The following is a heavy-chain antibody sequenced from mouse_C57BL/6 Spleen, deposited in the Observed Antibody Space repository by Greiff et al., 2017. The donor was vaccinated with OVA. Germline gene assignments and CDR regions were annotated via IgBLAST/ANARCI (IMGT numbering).Heavy chain of an antibody. CDR2: ISDGGSYT. CDR3: ARDPRSGAMDY. V-gene: IGHV5-4*01. J-gene: IGHJ4*01. Sequence: EVHLVESGGGLVKPGGSLKLSCAASGFTFSSYAMSWVRQTPEKRLEWVATISDGGSYTYYPDNVKGRFTISRDNAKNNLYLQMSHLKSEDTAMYYCARDPRSGAMDYWGQGTSVTVSS. D-gene: IGHD3-1*01. CDR1: GFTFSSYA.